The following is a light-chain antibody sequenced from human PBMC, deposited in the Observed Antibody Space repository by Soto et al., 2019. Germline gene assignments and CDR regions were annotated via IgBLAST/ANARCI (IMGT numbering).Light chain of an antibody. V-gene: IGKV3-20*01. CDR2: AAS. CDR3: QQSSSSPIT. CDR1: QSVSID. Sequence: EIVMTQSPATVPLSPGERVTLSCRASQSVSIDLAWYQQKPGQVPRLLMYAASSRATGIPDRFSGSGSGTDFTLTISRLEAEDFAVYYCQQSSSSPITFGQGTRLEIK. J-gene: IGKJ5*01.